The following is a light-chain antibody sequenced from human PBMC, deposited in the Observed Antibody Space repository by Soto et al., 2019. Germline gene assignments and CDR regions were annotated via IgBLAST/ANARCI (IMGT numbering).Light chain of an antibody. CDR3: CSYAGSYYV. CDR1: SSDVGGYNY. Sequence: QSALTQPRSVSGSPGQSVTISCTGTSSDVGGYNYVSWYQQHPGKAPKLMIYDVSKRPSGVSYRFSGSKSGNTASLTISGLQAEDEDDYYCCSYAGSYYVFGTGTKLTVL. J-gene: IGLJ1*01. V-gene: IGLV2-11*01. CDR2: DVS.